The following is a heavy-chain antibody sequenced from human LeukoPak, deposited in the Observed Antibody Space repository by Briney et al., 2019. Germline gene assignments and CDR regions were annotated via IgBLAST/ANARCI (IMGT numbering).Heavy chain of an antibody. CDR3: ARDPGYESWSPFLGGMEV. D-gene: IGHD3-16*01. V-gene: IGHV3-74*01. J-gene: IGHJ6*04. CDR1: GFTFSSSW. CDR2: ITRDGSST. Sequence: GGSLRLSCAASGFTFSSSWMHWVRQAPGKGLVWVSRITRDGSSTTYADSVKGRFTTSRDNAKNTLYLQVDTLRDDDTAVYYWARDPGYESWSPFLGGMEVWGKGTTVIVSS.